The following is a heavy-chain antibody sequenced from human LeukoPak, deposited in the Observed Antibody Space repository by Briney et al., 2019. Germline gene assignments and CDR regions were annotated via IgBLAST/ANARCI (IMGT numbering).Heavy chain of an antibody. CDR2: IYYSGST. CDR3: AGHPITIFGVALDAFDI. V-gene: IGHV4-59*08. D-gene: IGHD3-3*01. Sequence: SETLSLTCTVSGGSISSYYWSWIRQPPGKGLEWIGYIYYSGSTNYNPSLKSRVTISVDTSKNQFSLKLSSVTAADTAVYYCAGHPITIFGVALDAFDIWGQGTMVTVSS. CDR1: GGSISSYY. J-gene: IGHJ3*02.